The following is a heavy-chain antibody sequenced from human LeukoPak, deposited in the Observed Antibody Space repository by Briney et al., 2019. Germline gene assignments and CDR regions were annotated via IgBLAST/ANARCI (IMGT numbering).Heavy chain of an antibody. J-gene: IGHJ3*02. CDR3: ARAPYYYDSSGSTHRNSDAFDI. CDR2: INPPNGGT. CDR1: GYTFTGYY. V-gene: IGHV1-2*02. Sequence: GASVTVSCKASGYTFTGYYMHWVRQAPGQGLEWVGWINPPNGGTNYAQKFQGRVTMTRDTSISTAYMELSRLRSDDTAVYYCARAPYYYDSSGSTHRNSDAFDIWGQGTMVTVSS. D-gene: IGHD3-22*01.